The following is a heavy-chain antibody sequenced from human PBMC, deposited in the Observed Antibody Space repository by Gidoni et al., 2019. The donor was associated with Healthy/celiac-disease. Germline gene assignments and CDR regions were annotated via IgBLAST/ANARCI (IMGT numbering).Heavy chain of an antibody. CDR1: GFTFSSYS. V-gene: IGHV3-21*01. CDR2: ISSSSSYI. CDR3: ARSPRDYYYYGMDV. Sequence: EVQRVASGGGLVKPGGSLRLSCAASGFTFSSYSMNWIRQAPGKGLEWVSSISSSSSYIYYADSVKGRFTISRDNAKNSLYLQMNSLRAEDTAVYYCARSPRDYYYYGMDVWGQGTTVTVSS. J-gene: IGHJ6*02.